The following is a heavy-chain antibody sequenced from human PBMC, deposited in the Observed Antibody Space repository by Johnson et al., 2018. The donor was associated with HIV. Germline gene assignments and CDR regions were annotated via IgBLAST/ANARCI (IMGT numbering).Heavy chain of an antibody. CDR1: GFSVSNNY. Sequence: VQLVESGGGLVQSWGSLRLSCGASGFSVSNNYMNWVRQAPGKGLEWVSVLYSGGNTYYADSVRGRFTISRYNSKNTLYLQMSSLKVEDTAMYYCARDGESQQLPLGDAFDVWGQGTMVIVSS. CDR2: LYSGGNT. CDR3: ARDGESQQLPLGDAFDV. D-gene: IGHD6-13*01. V-gene: IGHV3-66*01. J-gene: IGHJ3*01.